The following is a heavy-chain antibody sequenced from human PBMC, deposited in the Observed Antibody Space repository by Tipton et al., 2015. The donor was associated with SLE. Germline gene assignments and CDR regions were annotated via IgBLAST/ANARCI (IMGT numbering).Heavy chain of an antibody. V-gene: IGHV4-34*01. CDR2: INHSGST. D-gene: IGHD2-15*01. J-gene: IGHJ3*02. Sequence: TLSLTCAVYGGSFSGYYWNWIRQPPGKGLEWIGEINHSGSTNYNPSLKSRVTISVDTSKNQFSLKLSSVTAADTAVYYCARFSVCGGGSCYSGLVRDAFDIWGQGTLVTVSS. CDR1: GGSFSGYY. CDR3: ARFSVCGGGSCYSGLVRDAFDI.